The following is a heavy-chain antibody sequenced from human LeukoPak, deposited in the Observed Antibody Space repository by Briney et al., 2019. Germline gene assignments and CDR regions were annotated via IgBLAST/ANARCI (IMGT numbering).Heavy chain of an antibody. Sequence: SETLSLTCTVSGGSISSYYWSWIRQPPGKGLEWIGYIYYSGSTNYNPSLKSRVTISVDTSKNQFSLKLSSVTAADTAVYYCARRGRYSYGYMWAFDIWGQGTMITVSS. J-gene: IGHJ3*02. CDR3: ARRGRYSYGYMWAFDI. CDR2: IYYSGST. D-gene: IGHD5-18*01. V-gene: IGHV4-59*08. CDR1: GGSISSYY.